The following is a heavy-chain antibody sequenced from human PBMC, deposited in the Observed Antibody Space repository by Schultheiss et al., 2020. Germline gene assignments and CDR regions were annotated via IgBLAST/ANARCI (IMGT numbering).Heavy chain of an antibody. CDR1: GFTFSSYA. J-gene: IGHJ6*02. V-gene: IGHV3-23*01. CDR3: AKDGGWVVCDDFWSGYAGGMDV. CDR2: ISGSGGST. Sequence: GGSLRLSCAASGFTFSSYAMSWVRQAPGKGLEWVSAISGSGGSTYYADSVKGRFTISRDNSKNTLYLQMNSLRAEDTAVYYCAKDGGWVVCDDFWSGYAGGMDVWGQGTTVTVSS. D-gene: IGHD3-3*01.